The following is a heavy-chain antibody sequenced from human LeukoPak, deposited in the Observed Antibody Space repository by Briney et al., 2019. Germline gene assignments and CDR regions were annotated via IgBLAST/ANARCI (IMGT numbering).Heavy chain of an antibody. D-gene: IGHD3-10*01. Sequence: SETLSLTCTVSGGSISSGDYYWSWIRQPPGKGLEWIGYIYYSGSTYYNPSLKSRVTISVDTSKNQFSLKLSSVTAADTAVYYCARETMVRDYGMDVWGQGTTVTVSS. V-gene: IGHV4-30-4*01. CDR1: GGSISSGDYY. CDR2: IYYSGST. J-gene: IGHJ6*02. CDR3: ARETMVRDYGMDV.